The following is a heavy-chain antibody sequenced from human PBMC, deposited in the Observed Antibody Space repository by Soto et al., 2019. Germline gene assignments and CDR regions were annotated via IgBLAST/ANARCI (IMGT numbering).Heavy chain of an antibody. V-gene: IGHV4-31*03. CDR3: ARVPDY. CDR1: GGSISSGGYY. Sequence: QVQLQEAGPALVKPSQTLSLTCTVYGGSISSGGYYWSWIRQHPGNGLECIGYIYYSGSTYYNPSLKIRVTLAVDKSNNQFSLKLSSVSAADTAVYYCARVPDYWGQGTLVTVSS. J-gene: IGHJ4*02. CDR2: IYYSGST.